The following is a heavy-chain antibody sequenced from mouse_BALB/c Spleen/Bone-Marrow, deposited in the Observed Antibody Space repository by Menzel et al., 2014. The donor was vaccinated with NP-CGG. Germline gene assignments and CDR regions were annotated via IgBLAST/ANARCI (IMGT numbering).Heavy chain of an antibody. CDR3: ARYDGYSDNAMDY. Sequence: DVQLQESGGGLVQPGSSLRLSCAPSGFTFTDYYMNWVRQPPRKALEWLGFIRNKANGYTTEFSASVKGRFTISRDNSQSILYLQMNTLRAEDSATYYCARYDGYSDNAMDYWGQGTSVTVSS. D-gene: IGHD2-3*01. J-gene: IGHJ4*01. CDR1: GFTFTDYY. V-gene: IGHV7-3*02. CDR2: IRNKANGYTT.